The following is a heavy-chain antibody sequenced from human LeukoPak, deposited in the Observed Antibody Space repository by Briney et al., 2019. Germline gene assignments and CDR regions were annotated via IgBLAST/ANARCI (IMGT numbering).Heavy chain of an antibody. CDR3: ARALAGTGGDY. J-gene: IGHJ4*02. CDR2: ISSNGGST. CDR1: GFTFSSYA. V-gene: IGHV3-64*01. Sequence: GGSLRLSCAASGFTFSSYAMHWVRQAPGKGLEYVSAISSNGGSTYYANSVKGRLTISRDNSKNTLYLQMGSLRAEDMAVYYCARALAGTGGDYWGQGTLVTVSS. D-gene: IGHD6-19*01.